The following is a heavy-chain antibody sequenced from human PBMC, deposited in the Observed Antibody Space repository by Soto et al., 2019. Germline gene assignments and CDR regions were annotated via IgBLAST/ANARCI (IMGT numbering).Heavy chain of an antibody. V-gene: IGHV3-9*01. CDR3: AKGAYDYIWGSYWDY. J-gene: IGHJ4*02. Sequence: EVQLVESGGGLVQPGRSLRLSCEASGFTFDDYAMHWVRQAPGKGLEWVSGISWNSGSIGYADSVKGRFTISRDNAKNSLYLQMNSLRAEDTALYYCAKGAYDYIWGSYWDYWGQGTLVTVSS. D-gene: IGHD3-16*01. CDR1: GFTFDDYA. CDR2: ISWNSGSI.